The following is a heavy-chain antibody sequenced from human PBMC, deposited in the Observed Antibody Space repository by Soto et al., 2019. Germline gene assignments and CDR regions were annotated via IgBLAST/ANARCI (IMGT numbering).Heavy chain of an antibody. CDR1: GFTFSSYG. CDR3: ARDLKASRGLGFDY. D-gene: IGHD2-2*01. CDR2: IWYDGSNK. Sequence: LRLSCAASGFTFSSYGMHWVRQAPGKGLEWVAVIWYDGSNKYYADSVEGRFTISKDNSKNTLYLQMNSLRAEDTAVYYCARDLKASRGLGFDYWGQGTLVTVSS. J-gene: IGHJ4*02. V-gene: IGHV3-33*01.